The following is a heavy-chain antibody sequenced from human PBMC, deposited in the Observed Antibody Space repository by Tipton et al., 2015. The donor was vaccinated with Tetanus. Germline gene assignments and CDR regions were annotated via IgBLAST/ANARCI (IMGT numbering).Heavy chain of an antibody. CDR1: GDYLSDYY. CDR2: IQRGGST. D-gene: IGHD6-19*01. CDR3: AILPKHWLAPRGAP. J-gene: IGHJ5*02. Sequence: TLSLTCGVFGDYLSDYYWTWVRQPPGKGLEWIGEIQRGGSTNYNPSLKSRATISVDSSNTQLSLNLTAVTAADTAVYYCAILPKHWLAPRGAPWGQGILVTVSS. V-gene: IGHV4-34*01.